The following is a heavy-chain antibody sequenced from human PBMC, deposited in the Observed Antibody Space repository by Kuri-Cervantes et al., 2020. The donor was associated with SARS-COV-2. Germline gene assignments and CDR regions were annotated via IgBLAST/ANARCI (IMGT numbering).Heavy chain of an antibody. CDR1: GGSISSNW. CDR2: IYHSGST. J-gene: IGHJ3*02. V-gene: IGHV4-4*02. CDR3: ARDTGYCGGDCSAFDI. D-gene: IGHD2-21*02. Sequence: SETLSLTCVVSGGSISSNWWTWVRHPPGKGLEWIGEIYHSGSTNYNPSLKSRVTISVDKSKNQFSLKLSSVTAADTAVYYCARDTGYCGGDCSAFDIWGQGTMVTVSS.